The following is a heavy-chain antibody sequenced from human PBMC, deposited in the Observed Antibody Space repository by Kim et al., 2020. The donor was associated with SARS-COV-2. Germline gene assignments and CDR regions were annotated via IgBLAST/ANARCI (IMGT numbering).Heavy chain of an antibody. V-gene: IGHV4-31*01. Sequence: SETLSLTCTVSGGSISSGGYYWAWIRQHPGKGLEWIGYINHSGSTYYNPSLKSLLTISVDMSKNQLSLKLSSATAADTAVYFCARRDYYDSSGYVNWFDPWGQGTLVTVSS. CDR2: INHSGST. CDR3: ARRDYYDSSGYVNWFDP. D-gene: IGHD3-22*01. CDR1: GGSISSGGYY. J-gene: IGHJ5*02.